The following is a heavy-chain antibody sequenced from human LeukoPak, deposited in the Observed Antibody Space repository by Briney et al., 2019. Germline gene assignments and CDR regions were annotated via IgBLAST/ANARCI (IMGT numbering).Heavy chain of an antibody. CDR1: GFSFDDYA. CDR2: IRSKTYDGTT. V-gene: IGHV3-49*04. D-gene: IGHD5-24*01. J-gene: IGHJ4*02. CDR3: TRVWLQYFDY. Sequence: GRSLRLSCAASGFSFDDYAMHWVRQAPGKGLEWVGFIRSKTYDGTTEYAASVKGRFTISRDDSKRIAYLQMNSLKTDDTAVYYCTRVWLQYFDYWGQGTLITVSS.